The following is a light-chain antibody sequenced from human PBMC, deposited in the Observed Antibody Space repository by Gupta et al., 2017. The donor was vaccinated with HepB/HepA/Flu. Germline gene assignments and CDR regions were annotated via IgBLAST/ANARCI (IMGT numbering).Light chain of an antibody. CDR2: DVR. Sequence: QSALTQPASVSGSPGQSITISCTGTRSDVGGYNYVSWYQQHPGKAPKLMIYDVRNRPSGVSNRFAGSKSGNTASLTISGLQAEDEADYYCSSYTSSSTLDVVFGGGTKLTVL. CDR3: SSYTSSSTLDVV. CDR1: RSDVGGYNY. J-gene: IGLJ2*01. V-gene: IGLV2-14*03.